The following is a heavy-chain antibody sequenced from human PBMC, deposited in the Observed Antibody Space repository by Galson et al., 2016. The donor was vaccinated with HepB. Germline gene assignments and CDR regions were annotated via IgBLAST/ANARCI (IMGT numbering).Heavy chain of an antibody. CDR2: IYWDDDK. CDR1: GFSLNTSGVG. Sequence: PALVKPTQTLTLTCTFSGFSLNTSGVGVGWIRQPPGKALEWLALIYWDDDKRYNPSLKSRLTVTKDTSKHQVVLRMTNMDPVDTGTYYFANRLMYSSGWYRAFDIWGQGTKVTVSS. CDR3: ANRLMYSSGWYRAFDI. V-gene: IGHV2-5*02. J-gene: IGHJ3*02. D-gene: IGHD6-19*01.